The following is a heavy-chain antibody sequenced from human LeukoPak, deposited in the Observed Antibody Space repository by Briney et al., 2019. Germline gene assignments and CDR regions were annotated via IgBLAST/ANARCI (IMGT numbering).Heavy chain of an antibody. Sequence: PSETLSLTCTVSGYSIISGFSWGWFRQSPGKVLEWLGAISCNGITDYNPSLKSRVTISRDTSKNQFSLWLTSVTAADTALYYCAREGAVPGIDPWGQGTLVTVSS. J-gene: IGHJ5*02. D-gene: IGHD3-16*01. CDR2: ISCNGIT. V-gene: IGHV4-38-2*02. CDR3: AREGAVPGIDP. CDR1: GYSIISGFS.